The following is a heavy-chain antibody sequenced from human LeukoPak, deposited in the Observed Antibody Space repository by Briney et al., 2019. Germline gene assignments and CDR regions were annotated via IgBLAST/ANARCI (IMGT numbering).Heavy chain of an antibody. CDR3: ARDWYSSSWTEAFDI. Sequence: GGSLRLSCAASGFTFSSYSMNWVRQAPGKGLEWVSYISSSSSTIYYADSVKGRFTISRDNAKNSLYLQMNSLRAEDTAVYYCARDWYSSSWTEAFDIWGQGTMVTVSS. V-gene: IGHV3-48*01. CDR2: ISSSSSTI. D-gene: IGHD6-13*01. CDR1: GFTFSSYS. J-gene: IGHJ3*02.